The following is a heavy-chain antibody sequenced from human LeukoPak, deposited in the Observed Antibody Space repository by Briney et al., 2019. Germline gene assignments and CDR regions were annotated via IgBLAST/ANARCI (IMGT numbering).Heavy chain of an antibody. V-gene: IGHV3-23*01. Sequence: PWETLTLSCAASGFTFSSHVMNWVRQAPGKGLEWVSGISGSGGSTYYAASVKGRFTISRDNFKNTLYLRMSSLRAEDTAVYYCAKEMVVRGMGAFDIWGQGTMVTVSS. CDR2: ISGSGGST. D-gene: IGHD3-10*01. CDR1: GFTFSSHV. CDR3: AKEMVVRGMGAFDI. J-gene: IGHJ3*02.